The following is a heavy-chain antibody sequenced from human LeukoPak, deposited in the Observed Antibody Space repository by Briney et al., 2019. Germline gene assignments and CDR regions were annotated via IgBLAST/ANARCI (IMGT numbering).Heavy chain of an antibody. Sequence: PGGSLRLSCAASGFTFSSYGMHWVRQAPGKGLEWVAVISYDGSNKYYADSVKGRFTISRDNSKNTLCLQMNSLRAEDTAVYYCAKVLADLLMGGDFDYWGQGTLVTVSS. V-gene: IGHV3-30*18. J-gene: IGHJ4*02. D-gene: IGHD3-16*01. CDR3: AKVLADLLMGGDFDY. CDR1: GFTFSSYG. CDR2: ISYDGSNK.